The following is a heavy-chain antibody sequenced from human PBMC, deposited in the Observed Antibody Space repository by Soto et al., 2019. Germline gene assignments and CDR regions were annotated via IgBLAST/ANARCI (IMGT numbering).Heavy chain of an antibody. Sequence: GGSLRLSCAASGFTFSSYDMHWVRQATGKGLEWVSAIGTAGDPYYPGSVKGRFTISRDNSKNTLYLQMNSLRAEDTAVYYCAKDHPYRYYDSSASDFDYWGQGTLVTVSS. D-gene: IGHD3-22*01. CDR2: IGTAGDP. V-gene: IGHV3-13*05. CDR1: GFTFSSYD. CDR3: AKDHPYRYYDSSASDFDY. J-gene: IGHJ4*02.